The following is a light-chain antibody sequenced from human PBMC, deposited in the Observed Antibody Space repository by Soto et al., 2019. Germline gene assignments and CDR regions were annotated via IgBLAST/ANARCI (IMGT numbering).Light chain of an antibody. Sequence: DIQMTQSPSTLSASVGDRVNITCRASQSISSWLAWYQQKPGKAPKLLIYDASSLESGVPSRFSGSGSGTEFTLTSSSLQPYDVATYYWQQYNSYRTFGQGTKVEIK. CDR3: QQYNSYRT. V-gene: IGKV1-5*01. CDR1: QSISSW. CDR2: DAS. J-gene: IGKJ1*01.